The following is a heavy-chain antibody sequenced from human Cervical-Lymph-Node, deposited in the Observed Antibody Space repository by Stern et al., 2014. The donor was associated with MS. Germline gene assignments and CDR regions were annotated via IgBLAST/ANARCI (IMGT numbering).Heavy chain of an antibody. CDR3: ARLNSVVGSTDFDF. CDR1: GFEFISFG. J-gene: IGHJ4*02. Sequence: VQLVESGTEVKRPGAWVKGSCKASGFEFISFGLFWVRQAPGQGLEWVGGMSVYDDVRYAAQKCDDRVPVTAGTSTNTAYIELRDLTSDDAAVYYCARLNSVVGSTDFDFWGQGTLVTVSS. D-gene: IGHD1-26*01. V-gene: IGHV1-18*01. CDR2: MSVYDDVR.